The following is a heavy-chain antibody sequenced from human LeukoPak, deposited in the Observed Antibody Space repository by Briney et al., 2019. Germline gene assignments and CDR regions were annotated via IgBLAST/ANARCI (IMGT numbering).Heavy chain of an antibody. V-gene: IGHV3-23*01. CDR2: INGSGGST. CDR1: GYTFSGYA. Sequence: GGSLRLSCAASGYTFSGYAMSWVRQAPGKGLEWVSAINGSGGSTYYADSVKGRFTISRDNSKNTLYLQMNSLRAEDTAVYYCAKNDQWRLGYFDYWGQGALVTVSS. CDR3: AKNDQWRLGYFDY. D-gene: IGHD6-19*01. J-gene: IGHJ4*02.